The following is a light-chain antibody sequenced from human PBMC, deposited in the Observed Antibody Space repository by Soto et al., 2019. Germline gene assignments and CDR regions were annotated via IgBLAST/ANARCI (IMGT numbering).Light chain of an antibody. J-gene: IGLJ1*01. V-gene: IGLV1-44*01. CDR2: SNN. Sequence: QSVLTQPPSASGTPGQRVTITCSGSTSNIGSNTVNWCQQLPGTAPKLRIYSNNQQPSGVPDRFSGSKSGTSASLAISGLQSEDEADYYCAAWDDSLSGYVFGTWTKGTVL. CDR1: TSNIGSNT. CDR3: AAWDDSLSGYV.